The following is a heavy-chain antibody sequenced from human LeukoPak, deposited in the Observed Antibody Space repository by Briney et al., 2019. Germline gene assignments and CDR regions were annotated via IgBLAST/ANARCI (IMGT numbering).Heavy chain of an antibody. Sequence: GGSLRLSCAASGFTFSNHGMHWIRQAPGKGLEWVAVISQDGSDKDHADFLKGRFTISRDNSKNTLYLQMNSLRSEDTAVYYCARDMSPRYSSSWYRFDPWGQGTLVTVSS. CDR1: GFTFSNHG. D-gene: IGHD6-13*01. V-gene: IGHV3-30*03. CDR2: ISQDGSDK. CDR3: ARDMSPRYSSSWYRFDP. J-gene: IGHJ5*02.